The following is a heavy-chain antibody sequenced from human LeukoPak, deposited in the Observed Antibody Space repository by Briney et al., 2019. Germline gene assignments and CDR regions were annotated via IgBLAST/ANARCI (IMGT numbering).Heavy chain of an antibody. CDR3: TRGQPTGGIYYYYYMDV. CDR1: GFTFGDYA. J-gene: IGHJ6*03. CDR2: IRSKAYGGTT. V-gene: IGHV3-49*04. Sequence: GALRLSCTASGFTFGDYAMSWVRQAPGKGLEWVGFIRSKAYGGTTEYAASVKGRFTISRDDSKSIAYLQMNSLKTEDTAVYYCTRGQPTGGIYYYYYMDVWGKGTTVTISS. D-gene: IGHD5-18*01.